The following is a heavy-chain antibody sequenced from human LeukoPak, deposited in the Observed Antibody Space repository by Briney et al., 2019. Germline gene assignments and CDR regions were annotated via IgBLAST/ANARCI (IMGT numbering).Heavy chain of an antibody. CDR1: GGSISNNNYY. CDR3: ATWRTAKTGFDY. Sequence: ASETLSLTCTVSGGSISNNNYYWAWIRQPPGKGLECIGSIYYSGSPYYNPSLKSRVTISVDTSKNQFSLRLSSVTAADTAVYYCATWRTAKTGFDYWGQGTLVTVSS. V-gene: IGHV4-39*01. J-gene: IGHJ4*02. CDR2: IYYSGSP. D-gene: IGHD1-1*01.